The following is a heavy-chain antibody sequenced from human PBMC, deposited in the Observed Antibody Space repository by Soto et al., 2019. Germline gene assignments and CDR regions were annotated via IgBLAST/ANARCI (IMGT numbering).Heavy chain of an antibody. CDR2: INPIVSMS. J-gene: IGHJ4*02. CDR1: GDTFSFYT. CDR3: AASYGSGYRAFDY. Sequence: QVQLVQSGTEVKKPGSSVKVSCKASGDTFSFYTINWVRQAPGLGLEWVGRINPIVSMSNYAQKFQGRVSMTADKSTTKAYMEQRSLRSDDTAMYFCAASYGSGYRAFDYWGQGALVIVSS. V-gene: IGHV1-69*02. D-gene: IGHD3-10*01.